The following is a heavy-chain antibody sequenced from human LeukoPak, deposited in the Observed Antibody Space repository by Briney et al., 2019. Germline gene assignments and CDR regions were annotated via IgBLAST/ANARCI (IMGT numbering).Heavy chain of an antibody. V-gene: IGHV4-61*02. CDR3: ARDQTYSGPGIYTHMVY. J-gene: IGHJ4*02. CDR1: GGSISSGGHY. D-gene: IGHD3-16*01. Sequence: SQTLSLTCTVSGGSISSGGHYWRWIRQPAGKGLEYLGRISSTGSTNYNPSLRSRVTISADTSKNHFSLKLTSVTAADTAVYDCARDQTYSGPGIYTHMVYGGQGIPVTVSS. CDR2: ISSTGST.